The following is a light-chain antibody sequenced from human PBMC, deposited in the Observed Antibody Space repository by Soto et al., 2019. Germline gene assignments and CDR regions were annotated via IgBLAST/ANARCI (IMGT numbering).Light chain of an antibody. CDR3: QQYGDSLVT. J-gene: IGKJ5*01. V-gene: IGKV3-20*01. CDR1: QSVSSSY. CDR2: DAS. Sequence: EIVWAQSPGTLSLSPGERATLACRSSQSVSSSYLAWYQQKPGQAPSLLIYDASSRATGIPDRFSGSGSGTDFTLTISRLEPEDFAVYYCQQYGDSLVTFGQGTRLEI.